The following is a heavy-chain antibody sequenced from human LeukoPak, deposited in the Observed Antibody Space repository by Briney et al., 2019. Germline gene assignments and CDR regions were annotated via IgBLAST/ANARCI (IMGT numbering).Heavy chain of an antibody. CDR1: GYTFTSYG. D-gene: IGHD4-17*01. CDR3: AQGGEMTTDTKESYMDV. CDR2: ISAYNGNT. Sequence: ASVKVSCKASGYTFTSYGISWVRQAPGQGLEWMGWISAYNGNTNYAQKLQGRVTMTTDTSTSTAYMELSRLRSDDTAVYYCAQGGEMTTDTKESYMDVWGKGTTVTVSS. J-gene: IGHJ6*03. V-gene: IGHV1-18*01.